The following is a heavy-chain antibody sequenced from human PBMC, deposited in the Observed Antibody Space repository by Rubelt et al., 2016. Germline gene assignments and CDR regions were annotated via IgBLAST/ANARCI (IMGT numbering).Heavy chain of an antibody. V-gene: IGHV4-34*01. CDR2: INHSGST. CDR3: ARARLLWFGELLQTFDY. Sequence: QVQLQQWGAGLLKPSETLSLTCAVYGGSFSGYYWSWIRQPPGKGLEWIGEINHSGSTNYHPSVKGVVTISVDRSRNQFSRRRVCVPAADTAVYYVARARLLWFGELLQTFDYWGQGTRVTVSS. CDR1: GGSFSGYY. J-gene: IGHJ4*02. D-gene: IGHD3-10*01.